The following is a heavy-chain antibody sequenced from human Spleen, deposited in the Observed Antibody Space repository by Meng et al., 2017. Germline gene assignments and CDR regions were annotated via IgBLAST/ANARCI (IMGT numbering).Heavy chain of an antibody. D-gene: IGHD3-10*01. CDR2: VNPNSGNT. J-gene: IGHJ6*02. V-gene: IGHV1-8*01. Sequence: ASVKVSCKGSGYTFTNYDINWVRQATGQGLEWMGWVNPNSGNTGYAQKFQGRVTMTWNTPMSTVYMEVSSLRSEDTAVYFCARARLWNGELPYYARDVWGQGTTVTVSS. CDR3: ARARLWNGELPYYARDV. CDR1: GYTFTNYD.